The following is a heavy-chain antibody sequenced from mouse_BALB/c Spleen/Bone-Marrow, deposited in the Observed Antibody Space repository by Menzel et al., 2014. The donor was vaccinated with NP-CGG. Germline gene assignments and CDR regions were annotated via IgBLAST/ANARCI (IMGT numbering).Heavy chain of an antibody. CDR1: GYTFXSYD. CDR2: IYPGDGST. J-gene: IGHJ1*01. Sequence: VQLQQSGPELVKPGASVKISCKASGYTFXSYDINWVKQRPGQGLEWIGWIYPGDGSTKYNEKFKGKATLTADNSSSTAYMQLSSLTSENSAVYFCARRANYWYFDVWGAGTTVTVSS. D-gene: IGHD3-3*01. CDR3: ARRANYWYFDV. V-gene: IGHV1S56*01.